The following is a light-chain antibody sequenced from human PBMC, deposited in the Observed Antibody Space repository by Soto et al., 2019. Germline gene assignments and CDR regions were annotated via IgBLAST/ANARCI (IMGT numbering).Light chain of an antibody. CDR3: QQTYSTPRT. CDR1: QAISSY. V-gene: IGKV1-39*01. CDR2: AAS. J-gene: IGKJ2*01. Sequence: DIEVTQSPSSLSASVGDRVTITCRASQAISSYLNWYQQKPGKAPKLLIYAASSLQSGIPSRFSGSGSGTDSTLTIRGLQPEDFATYYCQQTYSTPRTFGQGTKLEIK.